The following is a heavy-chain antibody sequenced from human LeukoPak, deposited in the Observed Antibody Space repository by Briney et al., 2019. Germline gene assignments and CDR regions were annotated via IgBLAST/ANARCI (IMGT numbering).Heavy chain of an antibody. J-gene: IGHJ3*02. D-gene: IGHD1-1*01. CDR2: IVRSGNT. CDR3: ARFGSSTWYKGAFDI. V-gene: IGHV4-34*12. Sequence: SETLSLTWAVYGGSFSGYYWSWIRQPPGKGLEWIGEIVRSGNTKYNPSLKSRVTISVDTSKNQFSLNLTSVTAADTAVYYCARFGSSTWYKGAFDIWGQGTMVTVAS. CDR1: GGSFSGYY.